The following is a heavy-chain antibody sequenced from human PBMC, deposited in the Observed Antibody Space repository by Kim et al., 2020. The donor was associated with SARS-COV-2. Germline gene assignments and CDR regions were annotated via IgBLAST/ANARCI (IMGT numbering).Heavy chain of an antibody. D-gene: IGHD3-9*01. CDR3: AAHYDILTGLDY. J-gene: IGHJ4*02. CDR2: INHSGST. V-gene: IGHV4-34*01. Sequence: SETLSLTCAVYGGSFSGYYWSWIRQPPGKGLEWIGEINHSGSTNYNPSLKSRVTISVDTSKNQFSLKLSSVTAADTAACDCAAHYDILTGLDYCGQGTL. CDR1: GGSFSGYY.